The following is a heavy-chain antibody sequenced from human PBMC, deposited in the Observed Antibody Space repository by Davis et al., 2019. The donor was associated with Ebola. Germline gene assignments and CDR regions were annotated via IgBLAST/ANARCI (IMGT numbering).Heavy chain of an antibody. CDR2: IWYDGSNK. D-gene: IGHD4-11*01. Sequence: GESLKISCAASGFTFSSYGMHWVRQAPGKGLEWVAVIWYDGSNKYYADSVKGRFTISRDDSKDTLFLQMNSLRAEDTAVYYCATQGGYSNGGYFGFWGQGSLVTVSS. CDR1: GFTFSSYG. J-gene: IGHJ4*02. CDR3: ATQGGYSNGGYFGF. V-gene: IGHV3-30*02.